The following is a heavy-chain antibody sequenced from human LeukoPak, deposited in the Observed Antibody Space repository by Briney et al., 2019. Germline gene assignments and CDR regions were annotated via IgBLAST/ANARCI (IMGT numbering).Heavy chain of an antibody. CDR1: GFTFSSYA. J-gene: IGHJ3*02. D-gene: IGHD2/OR15-2a*01. CDR2: ISGSGGST. CDR3: AAQVLLRGAFDI. Sequence: GGSLRLSCAASGFTFSSYAMSWVRQAPGKGLEWVSAISGSGGSTYYADSVKSRFTISRDNSKNTLYLQMNSLRAEDTAVYYCAAQVLLRGAFDIWGQGTMVTVSP. V-gene: IGHV3-23*01.